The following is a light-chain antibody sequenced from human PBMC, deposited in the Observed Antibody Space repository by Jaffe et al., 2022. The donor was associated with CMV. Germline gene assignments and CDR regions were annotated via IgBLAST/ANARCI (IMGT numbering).Light chain of an antibody. J-gene: IGKJ4*01. CDR1: QSISTW. V-gene: IGKV1-5*03. CDR2: KAS. CDR3: QQYNSSPLT. Sequence: DIQMTQSPSTLSASVGDRVTITCRASQSISTWLAWYQQKPGKAPKLLIYKASSLESGVPSKFSGRGSGTEFSLTISSLQPDDIATYYCQQYNSSPLTFGGGTKVEI.